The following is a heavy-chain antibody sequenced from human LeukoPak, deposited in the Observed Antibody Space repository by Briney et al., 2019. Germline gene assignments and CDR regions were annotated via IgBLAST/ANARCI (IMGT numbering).Heavy chain of an antibody. V-gene: IGHV3-48*04. CDR1: GFTFSSYS. Sequence: PGGSLRLSCAASGFTFSSYSMNWVRQAPGRGLEWVSYISSSSSVIYYADSVKGRFTISRDNAKNSLYLQMNSLRAEDTAVYYCASGVAGYSYGWFDYWGQGTLVTVSS. CDR3: ASGVAGYSYGWFDY. D-gene: IGHD5-18*01. J-gene: IGHJ4*02. CDR2: ISSSSSVI.